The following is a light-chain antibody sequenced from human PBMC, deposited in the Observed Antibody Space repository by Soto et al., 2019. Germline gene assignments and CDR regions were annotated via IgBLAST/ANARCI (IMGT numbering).Light chain of an antibody. CDR1: EDISNY. J-gene: IGKJ1*01. Sequence: DIQMTQSPSSLSASVGDRVTITCRASEDISNYLAWYQQKPGKVPKLLIYGASTLQSGVPSRFSGSASGTDFTLTISSLPTEDVATYYCKNYNRGTWTFGPGTKVESK. CDR3: KNYNRGTWT. CDR2: GAS. V-gene: IGKV1-27*01.